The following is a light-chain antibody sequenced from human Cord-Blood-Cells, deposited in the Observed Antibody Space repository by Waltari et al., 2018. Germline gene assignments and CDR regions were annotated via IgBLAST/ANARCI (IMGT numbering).Light chain of an antibody. V-gene: IGLV1-47*01. CDR2: RNN. CDR3: AAWDDSLSAVV. CDR1: SSTIGSNY. Sequence: QSVLTQPPSASGTPGQRVTISCSGSSSTIGSNYVYWYQPLPGTAPKLLIYRNNQRPSGVPGRFSGSKSGTSASLAISGLRSEDEADYYCAAWDDSLSAVVFGGGTKLTVL. J-gene: IGLJ2*01.